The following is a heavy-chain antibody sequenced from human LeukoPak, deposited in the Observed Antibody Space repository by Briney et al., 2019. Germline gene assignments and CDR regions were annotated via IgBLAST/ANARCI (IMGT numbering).Heavy chain of an antibody. V-gene: IGHV3-53*01. Sequence: GGSLTLSCAASGFTVSSNYMSWVRQAPGKGLEWVSVIYSSGNTYYADSVKGRFTISRDNSKNTLYLQMNSLRAEDTAVYYCARDSDYGETFDYWGQGTLVTVSS. J-gene: IGHJ4*02. D-gene: IGHD4-17*01. CDR2: IYSSGNT. CDR3: ARDSDYGETFDY. CDR1: GFTVSSNY.